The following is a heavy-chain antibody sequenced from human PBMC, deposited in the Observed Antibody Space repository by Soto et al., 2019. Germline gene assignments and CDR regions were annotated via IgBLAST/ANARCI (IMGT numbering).Heavy chain of an antibody. J-gene: IGHJ4*02. Sequence: QVQLVQSGAEVKKPGASVKVSCKASGYTFTNYGISWVRQAPGQGLECMGWISAYNGNTKYAQNLQGRVTMTTDTSQSTAYMGLWRLRSDDTAVDYCGRTLPPIDYWGQGTLVSV. V-gene: IGHV1-18*01. CDR2: ISAYNGNT. D-gene: IGHD1-26*01. CDR3: GRTLPPIDY. CDR1: GYTFTNYG.